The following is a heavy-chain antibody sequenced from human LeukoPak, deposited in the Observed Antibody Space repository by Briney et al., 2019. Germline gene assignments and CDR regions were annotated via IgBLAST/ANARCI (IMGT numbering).Heavy chain of an antibody. D-gene: IGHD5-18*01. CDR2: ISSSGSNI. Sequence: GGSLRLSCAASGFTFSSYEMNWVRQAPGKGLEWVSYISSSGSNIKYADSVKGRFTISRDNSKNTLYLQMNSLRAEDTAVYYCAKDRNTAMVPRGPFDYWGQGTLVTVSS. CDR3: AKDRNTAMVPRGPFDY. J-gene: IGHJ4*02. CDR1: GFTFSSYE. V-gene: IGHV3-48*03.